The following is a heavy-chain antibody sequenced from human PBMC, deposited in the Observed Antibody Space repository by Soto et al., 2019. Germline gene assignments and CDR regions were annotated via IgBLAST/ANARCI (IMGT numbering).Heavy chain of an antibody. CDR1: GDSVSSNSAA. V-gene: IGHV6-1*01. CDR3: ARDFEYSSASWSYYYYGMDV. J-gene: IGHJ6*02. Sequence: SQTLSLTCAISGDSVSSNSAAWNWIRQSPSRGLEWLGRTYYRSKWYNDYAVSVKSRITINPDTSENQFSLQLNSVTSEDTAVYYCARDFEYSSASWSYYYYGMDVWGQGTTVTVSS. CDR2: TYYRSKWYN. D-gene: IGHD6-6*01.